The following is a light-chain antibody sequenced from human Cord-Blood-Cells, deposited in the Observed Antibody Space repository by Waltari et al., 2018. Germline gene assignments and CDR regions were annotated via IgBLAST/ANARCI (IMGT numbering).Light chain of an antibody. V-gene: IGLV2-8*01. J-gene: IGLJ3*02. CDR2: EVS. CDR3: SSYAGSNIWV. CDR1: TSDVGGNTY. Sequence: QSALTQPPSPSGSPGQSVTIPCTGTTSDVGGNTYVSWYHQHPGKAPNLMIYEVSKRPSGVPDRFSDSKSGNTASLTVSGLQAEDEADYYCSSYAGSNIWVFGGGTKLTVL.